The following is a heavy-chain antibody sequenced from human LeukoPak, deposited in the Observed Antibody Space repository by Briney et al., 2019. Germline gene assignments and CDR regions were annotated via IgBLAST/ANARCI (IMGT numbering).Heavy chain of an antibody. CDR2: IYYSGST. J-gene: IGHJ5*02. CDR3: ARDGSTVTTLWFDP. D-gene: IGHD4-17*01. Sequence: SETLSLTCTVSLGSISSGAYYWSWIRQPPGKGLEWIGYIYYSGSTHYNPSLKSRVTISVDTSKNQFSLKLSSVTAADTAVYYCARDGSTVTTLWFDPWGQGTLVTVSS. V-gene: IGHV4-30-4*08. CDR1: LGSISSGAYY.